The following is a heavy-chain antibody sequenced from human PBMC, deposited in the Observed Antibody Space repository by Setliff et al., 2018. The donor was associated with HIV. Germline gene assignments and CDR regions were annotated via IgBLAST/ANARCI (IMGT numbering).Heavy chain of an antibody. CDR2: IIPFFGTG. CDR1: GGTFSSYV. D-gene: IGHD1-7*01. J-gene: IGHJ4*02. CDR3: ATFYKLTGPTSFDF. V-gene: IGHV1-69*13. Sequence: ASVKVSCKPSGGTFSSYVISWVRQAPGQGLEWMGGIIPFFGTGNYAQKFQGRVTITADESTRTAYMELSSLRSEDTAVYYCATFYKLTGPTSFDFWGQGTLVTVSS.